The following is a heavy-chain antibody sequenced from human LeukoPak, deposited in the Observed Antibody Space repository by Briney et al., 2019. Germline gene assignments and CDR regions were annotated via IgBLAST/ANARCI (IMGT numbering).Heavy chain of an antibody. CDR1: GASISSGSNY. V-gene: IGHV4-39*01. Sequence: TSETLSLTCSVSGASISSGSNYWGWIRQPPGKTLEWIGSIYSSGSTYYNSSLKSRVTISIDTSKNQVSLKMSSVTAADTAVYYCAKSGGYGLIDYWGQGTLVTVSS. CDR3: AKSGGYGLIDY. D-gene: IGHD6-25*01. CDR2: IYSSGST. J-gene: IGHJ4*01.